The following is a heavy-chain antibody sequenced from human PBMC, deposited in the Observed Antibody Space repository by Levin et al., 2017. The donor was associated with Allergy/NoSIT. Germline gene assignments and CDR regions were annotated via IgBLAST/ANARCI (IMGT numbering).Heavy chain of an antibody. J-gene: IGHJ5*02. CDR3: ARGKLHSSDEHWFDP. V-gene: IGHV4-59*01. Sequence: SETLSLTCTVSGGSISSYYWSWIRQPPGKGLEWIGYIYYSGSTNYNPSLKSRVTISVDTSKNQFSLKLSSVTAADTAVYYCARGKLHSSDEHWFDPWGQGTLVTVSS. D-gene: IGHD6-25*01. CDR2: IYYSGST. CDR1: GGSISSYY.